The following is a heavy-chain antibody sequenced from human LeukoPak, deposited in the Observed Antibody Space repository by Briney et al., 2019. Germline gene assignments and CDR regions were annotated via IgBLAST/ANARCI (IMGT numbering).Heavy chain of an antibody. CDR3: ARGPAVVNWFDP. V-gene: IGHV1-18*01. D-gene: IGHD3-22*01. Sequence: GASVKVSCKASGYSFINYGISWVRQAPGQGLEWMGWISPYNGNSKYTDKVQGRVTMTTDTSTSTAYMELRSLRSDDTAVYYCARGPAVVNWFDPWGQGSLVTVSS. CDR1: GYSFINYG. J-gene: IGHJ5*02. CDR2: ISPYNGNS.